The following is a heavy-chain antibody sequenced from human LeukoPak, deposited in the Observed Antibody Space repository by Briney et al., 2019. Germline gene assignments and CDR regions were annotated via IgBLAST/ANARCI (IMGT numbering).Heavy chain of an antibody. Sequence: SETLSLTCAVYGGSFSGYYWSCIRQPPGKGLEWIGEINHSGSTNYNPSLKSRVTISVDTSKNQFSLKLSSVTAADTAVYYCARGLVVVPATVPSYYYYMDVWGKGTTFTVSS. D-gene: IGHD2-2*01. CDR3: ARGLVVVPATVPSYYYYMDV. CDR2: INHSGST. J-gene: IGHJ6*03. V-gene: IGHV4-34*01. CDR1: GGSFSGYY.